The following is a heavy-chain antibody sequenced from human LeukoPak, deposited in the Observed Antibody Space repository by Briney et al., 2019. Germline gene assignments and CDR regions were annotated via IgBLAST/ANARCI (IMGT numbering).Heavy chain of an antibody. CDR1: GGTFSSYG. V-gene: IGHV1-18*01. D-gene: IGHD5-24*01. Sequence: SSVKVSCKASGGTFSSYGISWVRQAPGQGLEWMGWISAYNGNRDYAQKLQGRVTMTTDTSTSTAYMELRSLRSDDTAVYYCAREGRDGYNRYDNWGQGTLVTVSS. CDR2: ISAYNGNR. J-gene: IGHJ4*02. CDR3: AREGRDGYNRYDN.